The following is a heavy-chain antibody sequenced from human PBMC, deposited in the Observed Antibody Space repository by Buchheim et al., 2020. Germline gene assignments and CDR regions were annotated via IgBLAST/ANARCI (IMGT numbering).Heavy chain of an antibody. CDR2: ISYDGSNK. J-gene: IGHJ6*02. D-gene: IGHD3-10*01. Sequence: QVQLVESGGGVVQPGRSLRLSCAASGFTFSSYAMHWVRQAPGKGLEWVAVISYDGSNKYYADSVKGRFTISRDTSKNTLYLQMNSLRAEDTAVYYCARAVQGETFLYYYYYGMDVWGQGTT. CDR3: ARAVQGETFLYYYYYGMDV. CDR1: GFTFSSYA. V-gene: IGHV3-30*04.